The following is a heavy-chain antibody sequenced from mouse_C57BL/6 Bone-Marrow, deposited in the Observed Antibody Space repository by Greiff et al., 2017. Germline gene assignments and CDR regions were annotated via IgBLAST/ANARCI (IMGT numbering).Heavy chain of an antibody. Sequence: EVKLMESGGDLVKPGGSLKLSCAASGFTFSSYGMSWVRQTPDKRLEWVATISSGGSYNYYPDSVKGRFTISRDNAKNTLSLQMSSLKAEDTAMYYSARQGLRRYYAMDYWGQGNSVTVSS. V-gene: IGHV5-6*01. J-gene: IGHJ4*01. CDR3: ARQGLRRYYAMDY. CDR1: GFTFSSYG. CDR2: ISSGGSYN. D-gene: IGHD2-4*01.